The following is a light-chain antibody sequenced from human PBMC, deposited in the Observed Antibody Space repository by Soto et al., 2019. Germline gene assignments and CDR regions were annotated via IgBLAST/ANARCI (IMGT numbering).Light chain of an antibody. V-gene: IGKV1-39*01. CDR2: TAS. Sequence: DIRMTQSQSSLSASVGDTFTITCRASQSISSHLNWYQQKPGKAPNLLMYTASNLQSGVPSRFSGSGSGTDFTLTISSLQPEDFATYYCQQSYSTPISFGQGTRLEIK. J-gene: IGKJ5*01. CDR3: QQSYSTPIS. CDR1: QSISSH.